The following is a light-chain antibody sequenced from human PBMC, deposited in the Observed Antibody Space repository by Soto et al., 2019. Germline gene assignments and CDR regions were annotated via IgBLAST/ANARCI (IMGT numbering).Light chain of an antibody. J-gene: IGLJ3*02. CDR2: EVS. CDR3: NSSTHPSAGGV. CDR1: SSDAGGSNY. V-gene: IGLV2-14*01. Sequence: QSALTQPASVPGSPGQAITISCTATSSDAGGSNYVSWYQQHSGKPPKLILFEVSHRTARVSDRFSGSKSGNTASLAICRLRAEDEVHYYCNSSTHPSAGGVFGGGTKLIVL.